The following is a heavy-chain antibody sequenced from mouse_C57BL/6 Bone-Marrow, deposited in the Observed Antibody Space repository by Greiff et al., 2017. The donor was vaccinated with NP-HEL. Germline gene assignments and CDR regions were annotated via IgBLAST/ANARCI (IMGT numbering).Heavy chain of an antibody. Sequence: EVQLQQSGAELVRPGASVKLSCTASGFNIKDYYMHWVKQRPEQGLEWIGRIGPEDGDTEYAPKFQGKATMTADTSSTTAYLQLSSLTSEDTVVYYCTLGAWFAYWGQGTLVTVSA. J-gene: IGHJ3*01. D-gene: IGHD3-1*01. V-gene: IGHV14-1*01. CDR2: IGPEDGDT. CDR1: GFNIKDYY. CDR3: TLGAWFAY.